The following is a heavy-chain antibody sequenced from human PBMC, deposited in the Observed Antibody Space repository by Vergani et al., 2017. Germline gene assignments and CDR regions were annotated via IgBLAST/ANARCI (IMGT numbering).Heavy chain of an antibody. CDR2: ISAYNGNT. CDR1: GYTFTSYG. Sequence: QVQLVQSGAEVKKPGASVKVSCKASGYTFTSYGVSWVRQAPGQGLEWMGWISAYNGNTNYAQKLQGRVTMTTDTSTSTAYMELRSLRSDDTAVYYCARDADYGDYGEYWFDPWGQGTLVTVSS. V-gene: IGHV1-18*01. D-gene: IGHD4-17*01. J-gene: IGHJ5*02. CDR3: ARDADYGDYGEYWFDP.